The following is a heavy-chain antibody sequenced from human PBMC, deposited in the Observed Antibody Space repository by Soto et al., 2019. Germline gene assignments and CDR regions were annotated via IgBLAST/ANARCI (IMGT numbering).Heavy chain of an antibody. V-gene: IGHV3-23*01. Sequence: EVRLLESGGGLVQPGGSLRLSCAASGFTFNNYAMNWVRQAPGKGLEWVSSIGTGGGTYHADTVKGRFTISRDNSKNSLYRQMNSLRPEDTAVYYCAKCLELEAGNWYLIFDLWGQGTRVTVAS. CDR1: GFTFNNYA. CDR2: SIGTGGGT. D-gene: IGHD1-1*01. J-gene: IGHJ3*01. CDR3: AKCLELEAGNWYLIFDL.